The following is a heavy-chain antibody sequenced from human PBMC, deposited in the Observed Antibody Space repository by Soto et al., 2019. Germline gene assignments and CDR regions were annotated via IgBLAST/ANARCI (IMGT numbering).Heavy chain of an antibody. Sequence: PGGSLRLSCAASGFTFSDHYMDWVRQAPGKGLEWVARSRNRTRSYSTDYAASVRGRFTISRDDSKSSVYLQMNSLKTKDTAVYYCARGLPDFDYWGQGILVTVSS. CDR1: GFTFSDHY. V-gene: IGHV3-72*01. CDR3: ARGLPDFDY. D-gene: IGHD5-18*01. J-gene: IGHJ4*02. CDR2: SRNRTRSYST.